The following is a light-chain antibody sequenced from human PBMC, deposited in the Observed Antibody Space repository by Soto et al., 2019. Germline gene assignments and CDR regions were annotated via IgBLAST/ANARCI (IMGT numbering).Light chain of an antibody. CDR3: QQYGGSPPLT. Sequence: EIVLTQSPATLSLSPGERATLSCGASQSLTSGYLAWYQQTPGLAPRLLIYDASSRATGIPDRFRGSGSGKDFTLTISRLEPEDFAVYYCQQYGGSPPLTFGGGTKVEI. V-gene: IGKV3D-20*01. CDR1: QSLTSGY. J-gene: IGKJ4*01. CDR2: DAS.